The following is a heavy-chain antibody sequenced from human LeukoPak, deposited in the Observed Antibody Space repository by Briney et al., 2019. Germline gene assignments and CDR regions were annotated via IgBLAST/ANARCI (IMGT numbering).Heavy chain of an antibody. CDR3: AKVGRSWNYGMDV. D-gene: IGHD2-15*01. V-gene: IGHV3-9*01. CDR2: ISWNSGSI. Sequence: PGGSLRLSCAASGFTFDDYAMHWVRQAPGNGLEWVSGISWNSGSIGYADSVKGRFTISRDNAKNSLYLQMNSLRAEDTALYYCAKVGRSWNYGMDVWGQGTTVTVSS. CDR1: GFTFDDYA. J-gene: IGHJ6*02.